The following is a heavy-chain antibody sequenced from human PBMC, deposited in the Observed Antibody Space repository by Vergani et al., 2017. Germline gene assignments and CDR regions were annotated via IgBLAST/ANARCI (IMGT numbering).Heavy chain of an antibody. J-gene: IGHJ6*02. D-gene: IGHD3-3*01. V-gene: IGHV3-23*01. Sequence: EVQLLESGGGLVQPGGSLRLSCAASGFTFSSYAMSWVRQAPGKGLEWVSAISGSGGSTYYADSVKGRFTIARDNAKNTLYLQMNSLRAEDTSVYYCAKAYYDFWSGLPDYYYGMDVWGQGTTVTVSS. CDR2: ISGSGGST. CDR1: GFTFSSYA. CDR3: AKAYYDFWSGLPDYYYGMDV.